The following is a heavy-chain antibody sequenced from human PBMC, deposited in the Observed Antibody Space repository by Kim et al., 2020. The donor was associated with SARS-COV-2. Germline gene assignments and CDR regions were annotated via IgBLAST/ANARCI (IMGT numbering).Heavy chain of an antibody. CDR1: GGTFSNYA. D-gene: IGHD3-22*01. Sequence: SVKVSCKTSGGTFSNYAISWVRQAPGQGLEWMGGIIPFFTAPNYARKFQGRVTITADESTSTVYMELGSLRSDDTAVYYCARDSDDSSGYSHYDSWGPG. J-gene: IGHJ4*02. CDR3: ARDSDDSSGYSHYDS. CDR2: IIPFFTAP. V-gene: IGHV1-69*13.